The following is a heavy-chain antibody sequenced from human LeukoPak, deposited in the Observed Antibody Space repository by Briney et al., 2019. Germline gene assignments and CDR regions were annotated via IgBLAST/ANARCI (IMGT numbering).Heavy chain of an antibody. CDR1: GFTFSSYG. D-gene: IGHD2-2*01. J-gene: IGHJ4*02. Sequence: GGSLRLSCAASGFTFSSYGMHWVRQAPGKGLVWVSRINSDGSSTSYADSVKGRFTISRDNSKNTLSLQMNSLRAEDTAVYYCAKVGSVLIPATAGGHYWGQGTLVTVSS. CDR2: INSDGSST. V-gene: IGHV3-74*01. CDR3: AKVGSVLIPATAGGHY.